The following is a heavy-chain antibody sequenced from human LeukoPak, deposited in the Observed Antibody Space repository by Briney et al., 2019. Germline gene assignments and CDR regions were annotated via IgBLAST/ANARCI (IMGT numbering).Heavy chain of an antibody. J-gene: IGHJ4*02. Sequence: GGSLRLSCAASGFTFSSYAMSWVRQAPGKGLEWVGRIRNRAQSYATEYAASVKGRFTISRDDSKNSVYLQMNRLKIEDAAVYFCARISSSGSTHLDYWGQGTLVTVSS. D-gene: IGHD3-22*01. V-gene: IGHV3-72*01. CDR2: IRNRAQSYAT. CDR3: ARISSSGSTHLDY. CDR1: GFTFSSYA.